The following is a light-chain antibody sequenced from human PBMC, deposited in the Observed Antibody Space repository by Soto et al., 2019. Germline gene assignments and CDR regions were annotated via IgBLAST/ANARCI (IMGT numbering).Light chain of an antibody. J-gene: IGLJ1*01. CDR2: SN. Sequence: QSVLTQPPSASGTPGQSVTISCSGSRSNMGRNTVTWYQQLPGTAPKLLIYSNQRPSGVPDRISGSKSGTSASLAISGLQSEDEADYYCAAWDDSLNGFYVFGTGTKLTVL. CDR1: RSNMGRNT. V-gene: IGLV1-44*01. CDR3: AAWDDSLNGFYV.